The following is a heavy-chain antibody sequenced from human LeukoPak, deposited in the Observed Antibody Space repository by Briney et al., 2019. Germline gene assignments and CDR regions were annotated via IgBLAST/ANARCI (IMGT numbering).Heavy chain of an antibody. CDR1: GYTFTGYY. CDR2: INPNSGGT. D-gene: IGHD6-13*01. CDR3: ARDLDSSSRGYFDY. V-gene: IGHV1-2*04. Sequence: ASVKVSCKASGYTFTGYYMHWVRQAPGQGLEWMGWINPNSGGTNYAQKFQGWVTMTRDTSISTAYMELSRLRSDDTAVYYCARDLDSSSRGYFDYWGQGTLVTVSS. J-gene: IGHJ4*02.